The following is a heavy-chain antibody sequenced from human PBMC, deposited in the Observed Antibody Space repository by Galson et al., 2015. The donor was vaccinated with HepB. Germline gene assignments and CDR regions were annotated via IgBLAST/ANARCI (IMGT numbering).Heavy chain of an antibody. J-gene: IGHJ2*01. CDR1: GGSINSHY. D-gene: IGHD3-16*01. V-gene: IGHV4-59*08. Sequence: SETLSLTCTVSGGSINSHYWSWIRQPPGKGLEWIGYTHYSGTTNYNSSLQSRITMSVDTSKNQFSLKLNSVTAADTAVYYCARGGWYIGLWGRGTLATVSS. CDR2: THYSGTT. CDR3: ARGGWYIGL.